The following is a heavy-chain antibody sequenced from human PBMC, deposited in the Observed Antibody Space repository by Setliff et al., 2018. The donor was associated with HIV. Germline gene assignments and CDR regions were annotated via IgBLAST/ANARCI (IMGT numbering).Heavy chain of an antibody. V-gene: IGHV4-61*08. Sequence: SETLSLTCSVSGGVSGGDMGVHDWSWIRQPPGKGLEWIGYIYDNEKTFYNPSLKSRVTITVDTSKNQISLQLTSVTAEDTALYYCASLFQYSGHDWFDFWGQGTLVTVSS. J-gene: IGHJ4*02. D-gene: IGHD5-12*01. CDR2: IYDNEKT. CDR3: ASLFQYSGHDWFDF. CDR1: GGVSGGDMGVHD.